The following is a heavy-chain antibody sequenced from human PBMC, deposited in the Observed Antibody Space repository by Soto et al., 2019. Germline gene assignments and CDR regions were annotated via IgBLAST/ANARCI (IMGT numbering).Heavy chain of an antibody. J-gene: IGHJ2*01. Sequence: KGLEWVSVIYSGGSTYYADSVKGRFTISRHNAKNTLYLQMNILRAEDTAVYFFQTEDGIGYTVPVTAFLLHRSTDL. D-gene: IGHD5-18*01. V-gene: IGHV3-53*04. CDR3: QTEDGIGYTVPVTAFLLHRSTDL. CDR2: IYSGGST.